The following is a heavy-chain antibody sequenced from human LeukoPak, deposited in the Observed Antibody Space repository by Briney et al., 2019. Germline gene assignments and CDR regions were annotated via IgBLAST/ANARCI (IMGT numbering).Heavy chain of an antibody. J-gene: IGHJ3*02. Sequence: GGSLRLSCAASGFTFSSYAMSWVRQAPGKGLEWVSAISNNGGYTYYADSVQGRFTISRDNSKSTLCLQMNSLRAKDTAVYYCARYCSSTTCPIGAFDIWGQGTMVTVSS. D-gene: IGHD2-2*01. CDR2: ISNNGGYT. CDR1: GFTFSSYA. V-gene: IGHV3-23*01. CDR3: ARYCSSTTCPIGAFDI.